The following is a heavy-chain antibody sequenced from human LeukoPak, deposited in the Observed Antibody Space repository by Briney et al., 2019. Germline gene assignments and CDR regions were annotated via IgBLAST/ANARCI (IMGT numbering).Heavy chain of an antibody. V-gene: IGHV4-61*02. CDR3: ATTTGVYYYGMDV. D-gene: IGHD1-1*01. CDR1: GGSISSGSYY. J-gene: IGHJ6*02. Sequence: SQTLSLTCTVSGGSISSGSYYWSWIRQPAGKGLELIGRIYTSGSTNYNPSLKSRVTISVDTSKNQFSLKLSSVTAADTAVYYCATTTGVYYYGMDVWGQDTTVTVSS. CDR2: IYTSGST.